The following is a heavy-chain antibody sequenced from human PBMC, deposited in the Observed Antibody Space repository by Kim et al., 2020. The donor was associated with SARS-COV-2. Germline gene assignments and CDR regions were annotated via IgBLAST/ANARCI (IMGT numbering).Heavy chain of an antibody. CDR1: GFTFSSYA. V-gene: IGHV3-30-3*01. D-gene: IGHD3-9*01. CDR3: ARDGYFDWLSTGYYYYGMDV. Sequence: GGSLRLSCAASGFTFSSYAMHWVRQAPGKGLEWVAVISYDGSNKYYADSVKGRFTISRDNSKNTLYLQMNSLRAEDTAVYYCARDGYFDWLSTGYYYYGMDVWGQGTTVTVSS. CDR2: ISYDGSNK. J-gene: IGHJ6*02.